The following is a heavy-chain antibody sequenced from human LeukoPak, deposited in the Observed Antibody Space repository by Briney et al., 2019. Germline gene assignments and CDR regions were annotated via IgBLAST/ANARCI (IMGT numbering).Heavy chain of an antibody. D-gene: IGHD6-13*01. CDR2: INSDVSST. V-gene: IGHV3-74*01. J-gene: IGHJ4*02. Sequence: GGSLRLSCAASGFTFSSYWMHWVRQAPGKGLVWVSRINSDVSSTSYADSVKGRFTISRDNAKNTLYLQMNSLRAEDTAVYYCARSYSSWYSFDYWGQGTLVTVSS. CDR1: GFTFSSYW. CDR3: ARSYSSWYSFDY.